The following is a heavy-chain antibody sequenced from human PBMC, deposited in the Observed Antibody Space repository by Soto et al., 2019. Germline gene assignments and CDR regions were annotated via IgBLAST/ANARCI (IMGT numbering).Heavy chain of an antibody. CDR1: GIIFNGFG. V-gene: IGHV3-30*02. D-gene: IGHD3-22*01. Sequence: PGGSMRLSCAASGIIFNGFGMHWVSQVQGKGLEWVAVIRYDGRNIYYADSVKGRFTISRDNSKNTLYLQMNSLRAEDTAVYYCAKDLNYYDSSGPPRSHYYYGMDVWGQGTTVTVSS. CDR2: IRYDGRNI. J-gene: IGHJ6*02. CDR3: AKDLNYYDSSGPPRSHYYYGMDV.